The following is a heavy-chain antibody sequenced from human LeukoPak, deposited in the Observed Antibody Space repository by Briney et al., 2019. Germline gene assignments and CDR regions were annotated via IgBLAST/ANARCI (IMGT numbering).Heavy chain of an antibody. J-gene: IGHJ5*02. V-gene: IGHV4-59*08. CDR1: GGSISSYY. CDR2: IYYSGST. Sequence: SETLSPTCTVSGGSISSYYWSWIRQPPGKGLEWIGYIYYSGSTNYNPSLKSRVTISVDTSKNQFSLKLSSVTAANTAVYYCARRYCSGGSCYPNWFDPWGQGTLVTVSS. CDR3: ARRYCSGGSCYPNWFDP. D-gene: IGHD2-15*01.